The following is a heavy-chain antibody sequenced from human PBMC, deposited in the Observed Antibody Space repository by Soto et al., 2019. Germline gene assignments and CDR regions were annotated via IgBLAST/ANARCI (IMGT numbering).Heavy chain of an antibody. V-gene: IGHV3-53*01. Sequence: GGSLRLSCAASGFTVSSNYMSWVRQAPGKGLEWVSVIYSGGSTYYADSVKGRFTISGDNARKSLYLQMSSLRAEDTAIYYCARDFGHYGSGTYYNHYFYGLDVWGQGTTVTVSS. CDR2: IYSGGST. J-gene: IGHJ6*02. CDR1: GFTVSSNY. CDR3: ARDFGHYGSGTYYNHYFYGLDV. D-gene: IGHD3-10*01.